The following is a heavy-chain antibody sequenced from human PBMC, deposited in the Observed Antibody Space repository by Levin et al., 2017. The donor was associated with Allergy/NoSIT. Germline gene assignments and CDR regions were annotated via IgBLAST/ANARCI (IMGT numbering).Heavy chain of an antibody. CDR1: GFTFSDYY. CDR3: ARDGDRALYSSAITFDY. J-gene: IGHJ4*02. D-gene: IGHD6-25*01. Sequence: GESLKISCAASGFTFSDYYMSWIRQAPGKGLEWVSYISSSGSTIYYADSVKGRFTISRDNAKNSLYLQMNSLRAEDTAVYYCARDGDRALYSSAITFDYWGQGTLVTVSS. CDR2: ISSSGSTI. V-gene: IGHV3-11*01.